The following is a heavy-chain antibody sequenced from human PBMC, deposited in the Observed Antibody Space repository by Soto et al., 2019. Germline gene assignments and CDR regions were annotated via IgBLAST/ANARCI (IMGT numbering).Heavy chain of an antibody. D-gene: IGHD2-8*01. J-gene: IGHJ4*02. CDR3: ARGNDHVYVYDY. Sequence: QVQLQESGPGLAKPSQTLSLICTVSGGSLTTGDYYWTWIRQSPGEGLEWIGYISRSGNIFYNPSLKSRITISLDTSKDQFSLKLNSVTAAVTAVYYCARGNDHVYVYDYWGQGTLVTVSS. CDR2: ISRSGNI. CDR1: GGSLTTGDYY. V-gene: IGHV4-30-4*01.